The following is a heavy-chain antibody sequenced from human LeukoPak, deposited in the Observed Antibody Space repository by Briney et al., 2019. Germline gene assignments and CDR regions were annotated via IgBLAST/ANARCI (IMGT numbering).Heavy chain of an antibody. CDR2: IIPIFGTA. V-gene: IGHV1-69*13. CDR3: ASVYSSSANWFDP. J-gene: IGHJ5*02. Sequence: GASVKVSCKASGGTFSSYAISWVRQAPGQGLERMGGIIPIFGTANYAQKFQGRVTITADESTSTAYMELSSLRSEDTAVYYCASVYSSSANWFDPWGQGTLVTVSS. D-gene: IGHD6-6*01. CDR1: GGTFSSYA.